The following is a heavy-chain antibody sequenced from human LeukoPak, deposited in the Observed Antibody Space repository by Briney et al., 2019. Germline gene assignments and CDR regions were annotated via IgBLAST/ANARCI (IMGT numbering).Heavy chain of an antibody. J-gene: IGHJ4*02. CDR1: GGSISSYY. V-gene: IGHV4-59*12. CDR3: ARGRYLTTSGGAAAGFLDY. CDR2: IYYSGST. D-gene: IGHD6-13*01. Sequence: SETLSLTCIVSGGSISSYYWSWIRQPPGKGLEWIGYIYYSGSTNYNPSLKSRVTISVDTSQKQFSLRLTSVTAADTAVYYCARGRYLTTSGGAAAGFLDYWGQGSLVTVST.